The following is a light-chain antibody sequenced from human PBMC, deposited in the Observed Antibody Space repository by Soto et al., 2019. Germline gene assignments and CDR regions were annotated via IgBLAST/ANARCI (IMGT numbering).Light chain of an antibody. CDR1: SSDVGAFNY. CDR2: EVS. Sequence: QSVLTQPAAVSGSPGQSITISCTGTSSDVGAFNYVSWYQQHPGKAPKLMIYEVSNRPSGVSNRFSGSTSGVTASLTISGPQAEDEAEYYCCSYVGATTYVFGSGTKVTVL. V-gene: IGLV2-14*01. J-gene: IGLJ1*01. CDR3: CSYVGATTYV.